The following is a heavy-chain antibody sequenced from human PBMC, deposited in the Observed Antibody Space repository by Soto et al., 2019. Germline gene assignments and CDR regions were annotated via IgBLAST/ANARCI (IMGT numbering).Heavy chain of an antibody. CDR1: GFTFSSYA. D-gene: IGHD3-22*01. CDR3: ARERGWLRRNPATHFDY. J-gene: IGHJ4*02. V-gene: IGHV3-30-3*01. Sequence: PGGSLRLSCAASGFTFSSYAMHWVHQAPGKGPEWVAVISYDGSNKYYADSVKGRFTISRDNSKNTLYLQMNSLRAEDTAVYYCARERGWLRRNPATHFDYWGQGTLVTVSS. CDR2: ISYDGSNK.